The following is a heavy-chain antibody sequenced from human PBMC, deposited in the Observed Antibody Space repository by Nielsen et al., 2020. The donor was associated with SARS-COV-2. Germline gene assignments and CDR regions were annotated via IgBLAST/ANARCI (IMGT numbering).Heavy chain of an antibody. CDR1: GGSFSGYY. J-gene: IGHJ4*02. Sequence: SETLSLTCAVYGGSFSGYYWSWIRQPPGKGLEWIGEINHSGSTNYNPSLKSRVTISVDTSKNQFSLKLSSVTAADTAVHYCARGVYYGSGTHFDYWGQGTLVTVSS. D-gene: IGHD3-10*01. CDR3: ARGVYYGSGTHFDY. CDR2: INHSGST. V-gene: IGHV4-34*01.